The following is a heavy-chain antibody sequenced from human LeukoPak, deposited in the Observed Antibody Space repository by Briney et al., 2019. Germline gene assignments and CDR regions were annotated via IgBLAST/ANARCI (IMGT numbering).Heavy chain of an antibody. CDR3: ARTLPAEGQVFDY. V-gene: IGHV3-11*04. J-gene: IGHJ4*02. CDR2: ISSSGSTI. Sequence: GGSLRLSCAASGFTFSNAWMSWVRQAPGKGLEWVSYISSSGSTIYYADSVKGRFTISRDNAKNSLYLQMNSLRAEDTAVYYCARTLPAEGQVFDYWGQGTLVTVSS. D-gene: IGHD2-2*01. CDR1: GFTFSNAW.